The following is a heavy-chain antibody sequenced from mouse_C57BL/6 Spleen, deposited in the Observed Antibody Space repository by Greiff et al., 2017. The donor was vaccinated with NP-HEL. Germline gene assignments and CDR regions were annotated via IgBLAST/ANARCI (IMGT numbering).Heavy chain of an antibody. J-gene: IGHJ2*01. Sequence: VKLQQSGAELARPGASVKMSCKASGYTFTSYTMHWVKQRPGQGLEWIGYINPSSGYTKYNQKFKDKATLTADKSSSTAYMQLSSLTSEDSAVYYCARSGDYEGDYFDYWGQGTTLTVSS. CDR2: INPSSGYT. CDR1: GYTFTSYT. D-gene: IGHD2-4*01. V-gene: IGHV1-4*01. CDR3: ARSGDYEGDYFDY.